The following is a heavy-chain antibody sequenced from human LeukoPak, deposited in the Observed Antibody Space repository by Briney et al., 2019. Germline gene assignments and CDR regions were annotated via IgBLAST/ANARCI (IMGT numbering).Heavy chain of an antibody. D-gene: IGHD2-2*01. V-gene: IGHV3-30-3*01. J-gene: IGHJ6*03. CDR2: ISYDGSNK. Sequence: PGGSLRLSCAASGFTFSSYSMHWVRQAPGKGPEWVAVISYDGSNKYYADSVKGRFTISRDNSKNTLYLQMNSLRAEDTAVYYCARESTGYYYYYYMDVWGKGTTVTVSS. CDR3: ARESTGYYYYYYMDV. CDR1: GFTFSSYS.